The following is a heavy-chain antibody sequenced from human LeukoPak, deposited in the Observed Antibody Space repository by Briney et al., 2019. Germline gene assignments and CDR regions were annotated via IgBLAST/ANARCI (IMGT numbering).Heavy chain of an antibody. J-gene: IGHJ4*02. CDR1: GFTFSDNY. V-gene: IGHV3-11*03. Sequence: GGSLRLSCAASGFTFSDNYMSWIRQAPGKGLEWLSYISGSSSYTNYADSVKGRFTISRDNAKNSLYLQMNSLRAEDTAVYYCAKNYDENSGNHLFDYWGQGTLVTVSS. CDR2: ISGSSSYT. D-gene: IGHD3-22*01. CDR3: AKNYDENSGNHLFDY.